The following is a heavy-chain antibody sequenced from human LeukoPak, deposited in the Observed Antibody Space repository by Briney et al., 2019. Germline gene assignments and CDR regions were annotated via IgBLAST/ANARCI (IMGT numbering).Heavy chain of an antibody. V-gene: IGHV4-59*11. J-gene: IGHJ3*02. CDR3: ARDLVTVTKGFDI. CDR1: SGSISTHY. CDR2: IYYNGFT. D-gene: IGHD4-17*01. Sequence: SETLSLTCTVSSGSISTHYWNWLRQPPGQGLEWIGYIYYNGFTNYNASLKSRVTMSVDPSKNQFSLKLSSVTAADTAVYCCARDLVTVTKGFDIWGQGTMVSVSS.